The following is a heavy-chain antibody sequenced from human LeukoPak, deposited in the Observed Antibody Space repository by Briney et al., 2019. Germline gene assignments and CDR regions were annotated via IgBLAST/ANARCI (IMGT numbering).Heavy chain of an antibody. CDR2: IKQDGSEK. J-gene: IGHJ4*02. CDR1: GFTFSSYW. V-gene: IGHV3-7*01. CDR3: AGLLSSAASTSAPQRNY. D-gene: IGHD6-6*01. Sequence: GGSLRLSCAASGFTFSSYWMSWVRKAPGKGLEWVANIKQDGSEKYYVDAVKGRFTISRDNAKNSLYLQMNSLRAEDTAVYYCAGLLSSAASTSAPQRNYWGQGTLVTVSS.